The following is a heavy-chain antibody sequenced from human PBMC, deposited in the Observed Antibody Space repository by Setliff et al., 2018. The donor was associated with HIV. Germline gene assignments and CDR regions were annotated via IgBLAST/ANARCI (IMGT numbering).Heavy chain of an antibody. D-gene: IGHD6-19*01. V-gene: IGHV4-59*01. J-gene: IGHJ6*03. Sequence: SETLSLTCTVSGGSISSYYWSWIRQPPGKGLEWIGYIYYSGSTNYNPSLKSRVTISVDTSKNQFSLKLSSVTAADTAVYYWARDRSSGRGYYYYYYMDVWGKGTTVTVSS. CDR2: IYYSGST. CDR3: ARDRSSGRGYYYYYYMDV. CDR1: GGSISSYY.